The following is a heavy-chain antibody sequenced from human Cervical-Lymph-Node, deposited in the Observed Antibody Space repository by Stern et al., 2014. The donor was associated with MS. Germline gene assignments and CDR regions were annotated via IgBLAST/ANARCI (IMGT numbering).Heavy chain of an antibody. D-gene: IGHD3-9*01. CDR1: GGTFSTYP. CDR3: ASPVALTVGAMDV. J-gene: IGHJ6*02. CDR2: IIPVVGRA. Sequence: QVQLVESGAEVKKPGSSVKVSCKASGGTFSTYPIIWVRQAPGQGLEWMGGIIPVVGRANYAQKFQGRVTITAADSSSTAYMELSSLRSEDTAVYYCASPVALTVGAMDVWGQGTTITVSS. V-gene: IGHV1-69*01.